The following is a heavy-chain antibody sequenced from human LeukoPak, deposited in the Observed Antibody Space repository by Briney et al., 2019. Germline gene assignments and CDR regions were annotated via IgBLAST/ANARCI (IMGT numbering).Heavy chain of an antibody. J-gene: IGHJ5*02. CDR3: ARVRLNCTNGVCYTGWFDP. D-gene: IGHD2-8*01. CDR2: ISAYNGNT. V-gene: IGHV1-18*01. Sequence: ASVKVSCKASGYTFTSYGISWVRQAPGQGLEWMGWISAYNGNTNYAQKLQGRVTMTTDTSTSTAYMELRSLRSDDTAVYYCARVRLNCTNGVCYTGWFDPWGQGTLVTVSS. CDR1: GYTFTSYG.